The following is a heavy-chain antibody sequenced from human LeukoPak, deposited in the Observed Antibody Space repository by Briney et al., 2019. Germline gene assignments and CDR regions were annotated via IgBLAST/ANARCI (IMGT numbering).Heavy chain of an antibody. D-gene: IGHD3-9*01. CDR1: GGSFSGYY. CDR2: INHSGST. CDR3: AGTYYDILTGYRNSLNWFDP. V-gene: IGHV4-34*01. J-gene: IGHJ5*02. Sequence: SETLSLTCAVYGGSFSGYYWSWIRQPPGKGLEWIGEINHSGSTNYNPSLKSRVTISVDTSKNQFSLKLSSVTAADTAVYYCAGTYYDILTGYRNSLNWFDPWGQGTLVTVSS.